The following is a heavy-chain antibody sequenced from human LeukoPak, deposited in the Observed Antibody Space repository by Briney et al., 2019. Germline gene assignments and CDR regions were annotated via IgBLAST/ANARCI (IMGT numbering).Heavy chain of an antibody. D-gene: IGHD3-3*01. CDR1: GFTFSSYA. CDR3: ARDQGDLGGFWSGHYKFLYYYYYYGMDV. CDR2: ISYDGSNK. J-gene: IGHJ6*02. Sequence: PGRSPRLSCAASGFTFSSYAMHWVRQAPDKGLEWVAVISYDGSNKYYADSVKGRFTISRDNSKNTLYLQMNSLRAEDTAVYYCARDQGDLGGFWSGHYKFLYYYYYYGMDVWGQGTTVTVSS. V-gene: IGHV3-30*04.